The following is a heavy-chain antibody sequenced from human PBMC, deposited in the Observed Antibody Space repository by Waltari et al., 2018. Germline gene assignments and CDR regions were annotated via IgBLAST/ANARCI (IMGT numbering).Heavy chain of an antibody. CDR2: IYHSGNA. CDR3: ARLDYGDNEPLDY. CDR1: GFSISSGYY. D-gene: IGHD4-17*01. V-gene: IGHV4-38-2*02. Sequence: HLHESGPGLVKPSETLSLPCIVSGFSISSGYYWGWVRQPPGKGLEWIGSIYHSGNAYYNPSLESRVTISVDPSSNQFSLKVRSVTAADTAVYYCARLDYGDNEPLDYWGQGTLVTVSS. J-gene: IGHJ4*02.